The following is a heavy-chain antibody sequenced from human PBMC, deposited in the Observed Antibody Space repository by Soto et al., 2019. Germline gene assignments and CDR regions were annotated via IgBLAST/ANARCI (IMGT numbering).Heavy chain of an antibody. CDR2: INHSGST. V-gene: IGHV4-34*01. J-gene: IGHJ4*02. CDR1: GGSFSGYY. Sequence: SETLSLTCAVYGGSFSGYYWSWIRQPPGKGLEWIGEINHSGSTNYNPSLKSRVTISVDTSKNQFSLKVTSVTAADTAVYYCARGLVDLVRGVTHIDDPGTGPLVTV. CDR3: ARGLVDLVRGVTHIDD. D-gene: IGHD3-10*01.